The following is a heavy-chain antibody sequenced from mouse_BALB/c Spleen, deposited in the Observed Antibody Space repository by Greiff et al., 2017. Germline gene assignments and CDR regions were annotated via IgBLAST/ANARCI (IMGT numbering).Heavy chain of an antibody. D-gene: IGHD2-1*01. Sequence: VQLQQSGTVLARPGASVKMSCKASGYSFTSYWMHWVKQRPGQGLEWIGAIYPGNSDTSYNQKFKGKAKLTAVTSASTAYMELSSLTNEDSAVYYCTRDGNYSYYAMDYWGQGTSVTVSS. CDR1: GYSFTSYW. CDR2: IYPGNSDT. V-gene: IGHV1-5*01. J-gene: IGHJ4*01. CDR3: TRDGNYSYYAMDY.